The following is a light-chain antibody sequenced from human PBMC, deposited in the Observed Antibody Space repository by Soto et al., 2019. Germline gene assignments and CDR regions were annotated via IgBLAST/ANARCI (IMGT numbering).Light chain of an antibody. V-gene: IGLV8-61*01. J-gene: IGLJ3*02. CDR2: NTN. CDR3: VLYLGGGVSV. Sequence: EPSFSVSPGGTVTLTCGLNSGSVSTSFFPSWYQQTPGQAPRTLIYNTNTRSSGVPDRFSGSILANKAALTITGAQADDESDYYCVLYLGGGVSVFGGGTKLTVL. CDR1: SGSVSTSFF.